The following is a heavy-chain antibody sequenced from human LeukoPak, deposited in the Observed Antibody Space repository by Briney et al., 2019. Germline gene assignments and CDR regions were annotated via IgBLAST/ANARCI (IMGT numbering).Heavy chain of an antibody. CDR3: ARNENSGWGYFDY. V-gene: IGHV3-7*01. J-gene: IGHJ4*02. D-gene: IGHD5-12*01. CDR1: GFTFSSYW. Sequence: PGRSLRLSCAASGFTFSSYWMSWVRQAPGKGLEWVANIKQDGSEKYYVDSVKGRFTISRDNAKNTLYLQMNSLRAEDTAVYYCARNENSGWGYFDYWGQGTLVTVSS. CDR2: IKQDGSEK.